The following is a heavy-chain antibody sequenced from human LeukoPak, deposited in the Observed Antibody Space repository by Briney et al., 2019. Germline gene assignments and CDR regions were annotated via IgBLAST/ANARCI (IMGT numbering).Heavy chain of an antibody. D-gene: IGHD6-13*01. V-gene: IGHV4-59*12. CDR1: GGSISSYY. CDR3: ARGRVYSSSWLRTPRWFDP. Sequence: SETLSLTCTVSGGSISSYYWSWIRQPPGKGLEYIRYIYYSGSTNYNPSLKSRVTMSVDTSKNQFSLKLSSVTAADTAVYYCARGRVYSSSWLRTPRWFDPWGQGTLDTVSS. J-gene: IGHJ5*02. CDR2: IYYSGST.